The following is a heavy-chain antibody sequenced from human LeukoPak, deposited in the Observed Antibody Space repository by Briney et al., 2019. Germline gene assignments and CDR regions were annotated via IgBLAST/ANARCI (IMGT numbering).Heavy chain of an antibody. V-gene: IGHV3-48*04. J-gene: IGHJ3*02. CDR2: ISSSSTTI. D-gene: IGHD6-13*01. Sequence: GGSLRLSCAASDFMFSNYGMNWVRQAPGKGLEWLSYISSSSTTIYYADSVKGRFTISRDNAEKSLYLQMSSLRAEDTALYYCARDGRLPRHYVAAAADDAFDIWGQGTMVTVSS. CDR1: DFMFSNYG. CDR3: ARDGRLPRHYVAAAADDAFDI.